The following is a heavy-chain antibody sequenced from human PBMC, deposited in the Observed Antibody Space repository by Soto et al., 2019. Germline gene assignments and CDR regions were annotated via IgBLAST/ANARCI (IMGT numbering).Heavy chain of an antibody. CDR2: IYYTGST. V-gene: IGHV4-59*08. CDR1: GGSISSYY. Sequence: ASETLSLTCTVSGGSISSYYWSWIRQPPGKGLEWIGYIYYTGSTNYNPSLKSRVTISVDTSKNQFSLKLSSVTAADTAVYYCARHPEKAARRPGIDYWGQGTLVTVSS. D-gene: IGHD6-6*01. CDR3: ARHPEKAARRPGIDY. J-gene: IGHJ4*02.